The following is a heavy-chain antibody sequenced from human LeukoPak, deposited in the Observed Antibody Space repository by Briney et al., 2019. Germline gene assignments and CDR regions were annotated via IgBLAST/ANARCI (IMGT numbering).Heavy chain of an antibody. J-gene: IGHJ4*02. Sequence: PGGSLRLSCAASGFTFSSYAMSWVRQAPGKGLEWVSAISGSGGSTYYADSVKGRFTISRDNSKNTLYLQMNSLRAEDTAVYYCAKGTAWVVTPTYYFDYWGQGTLVTVSS. V-gene: IGHV3-23*01. CDR3: AKGTAWVVTPTYYFDY. CDR1: GFTFSSYA. CDR2: ISGSGGST. D-gene: IGHD4-23*01.